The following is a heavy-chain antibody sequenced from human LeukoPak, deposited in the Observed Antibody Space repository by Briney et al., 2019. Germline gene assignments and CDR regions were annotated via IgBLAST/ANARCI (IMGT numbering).Heavy chain of an antibody. Sequence: GGSLRLSCAASGFTFSSYWMHWVRQAPGKGLVWVSRINTDGSSTSYADSVKGRFTISRDNAKNTLYLQMNSLRAEDTAVYYCTRDVASSTYHFESSGLLDYWGQGTLVTVSS. D-gene: IGHD3-22*01. CDR3: TRDVASSTYHFESSGLLDY. CDR2: INTDGSST. J-gene: IGHJ4*02. CDR1: GFTFSSYW. V-gene: IGHV3-74*01.